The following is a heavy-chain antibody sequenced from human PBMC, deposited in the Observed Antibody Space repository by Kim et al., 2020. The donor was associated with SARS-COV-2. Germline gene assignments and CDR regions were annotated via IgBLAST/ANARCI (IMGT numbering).Heavy chain of an antibody. Sequence: SETLSLTCTVSGGSISSGGYYWSWIRQHPGKGLEWIGYIYYSGSTYYNPSLKSRVTISVDTSKNQFSLKLSSVTAADTAVYYCARDGRGVDYYYYGMDVWGQGTTVTVSS. CDR2: IYYSGST. D-gene: IGHD2-8*01. J-gene: IGHJ6*02. V-gene: IGHV4-31*03. CDR3: ARDGRGVDYYYYGMDV. CDR1: GGSISSGGYY.